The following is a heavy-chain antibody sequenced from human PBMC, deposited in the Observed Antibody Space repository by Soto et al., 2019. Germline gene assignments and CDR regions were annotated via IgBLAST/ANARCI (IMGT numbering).Heavy chain of an antibody. J-gene: IGHJ6*02. CDR1: GGPISTYY. Sequence: SETLSLTCTVSGGPISTYYWSWIRQPPGKGLEWIGYIYYSGSTSYNPSLKSRVTISVDTSKNQFSLKLRSVTAADTAVYYCASDRSSGWDQGYGMDVWGQGPRSPSP. V-gene: IGHV4-59*01. CDR3: ASDRSSGWDQGYGMDV. D-gene: IGHD6-19*01. CDR2: IYYSGST.